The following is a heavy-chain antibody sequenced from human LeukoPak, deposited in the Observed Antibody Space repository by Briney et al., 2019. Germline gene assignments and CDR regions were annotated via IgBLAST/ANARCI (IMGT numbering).Heavy chain of an antibody. D-gene: IGHD4-17*01. CDR2: INPNSGKT. J-gene: IGHJ3*01. V-gene: IGHV1-2*02. CDR1: GYSFTAYY. Sequence: ASVKVSCKASGYSFTAYYIHWMRQAPGQGLEWLGWINPNSGKTTYAQKFQGRVTMTRDTSTTADMGLTRLRSDDTAVYYCARERNSGDYGNAFDVWGQGTKLTV. CDR3: ARERNSGDYGNAFDV.